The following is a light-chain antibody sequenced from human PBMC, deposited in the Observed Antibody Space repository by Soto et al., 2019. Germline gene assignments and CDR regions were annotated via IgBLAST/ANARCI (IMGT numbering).Light chain of an antibody. J-gene: IGKJ5*01. CDR2: DAS. CDR3: QQYGSSPSIT. Sequence: EIVLTQSPGTLSLSPGERATLSCRASQSVSSSYLAWYQQKPGQAPRLLIYDASSRATGIPDRFSSSGSGTDFTLTISRLEPEDFAVYYCQQYGSSPSITFGQGTRLEI. CDR1: QSVSSSY. V-gene: IGKV3-20*01.